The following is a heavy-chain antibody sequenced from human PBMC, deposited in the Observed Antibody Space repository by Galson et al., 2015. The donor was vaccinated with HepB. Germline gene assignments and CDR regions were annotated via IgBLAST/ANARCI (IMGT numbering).Heavy chain of an antibody. D-gene: IGHD5-24*01. V-gene: IGHV3-53*01. CDR2: IEGTGRT. Sequence: SLRLSCAASGFTVNSNYMSWVRLTPGRGLEWVSAIEGTGRTDYADSVEGRFTISRDNSKNTLYLQMNSLRAEDTAVYYCAIGIEKVTIADYWGLGTLVTVSS. J-gene: IGHJ4*02. CDR1: GFTVNSNY. CDR3: AIGIEKVTIADY.